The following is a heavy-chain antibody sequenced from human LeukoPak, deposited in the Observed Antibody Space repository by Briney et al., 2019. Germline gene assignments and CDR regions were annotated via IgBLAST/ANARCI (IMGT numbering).Heavy chain of an antibody. CDR2: INHSGST. Sequence: KPSETLSLTCAVYGGSFSGYYWSWIRQPPGKGLEWIGEINHSGSTNYNPSLKSRVTISVDTSKNQFPLKLSSVTAADTAVYYCARGPTMVRLNYWGQGTLVTVSS. D-gene: IGHD3-10*01. CDR3: ARGPTMVRLNY. J-gene: IGHJ4*02. V-gene: IGHV4-34*01. CDR1: GGSFSGYY.